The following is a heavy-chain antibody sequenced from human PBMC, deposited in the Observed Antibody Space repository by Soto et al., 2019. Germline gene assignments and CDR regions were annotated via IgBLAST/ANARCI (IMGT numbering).Heavy chain of an antibody. D-gene: IGHD3-10*01. V-gene: IGHV3-11*06. CDR2: ISGSGVYT. J-gene: IGHJ4*02. CDR3: ARAGRGKSGPTG. CDR1: GFTFSDYY. Sequence: PGGSLRLSCAASGFTFSDYYMSWTRQAPGKGLEWLSYISGSGVYTNYADSVKGRFTISRDNSKNSLYLQMNSLTAEDTAVYYCARAGRGKSGPTGWGQGTLVTVSS.